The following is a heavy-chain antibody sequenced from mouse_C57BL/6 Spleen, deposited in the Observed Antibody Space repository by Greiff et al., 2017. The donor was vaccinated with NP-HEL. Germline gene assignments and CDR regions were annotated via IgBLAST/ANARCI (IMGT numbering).Heavy chain of an antibody. J-gene: IGHJ3*01. CDR2: IYPRSGNT. V-gene: IGHV1-81*01. CDR1: GYTFTSYG. D-gene: IGHD1-1*01. CDR3: AREGGSSFSGFAY. Sequence: QVQLQQSGAELARPGASVKLSCKASGYTFTSYGISWVKQRTGQGLEWIGEIYPRSGNTYYNEKFKGKATLTADKSSSTAYMELRSLTSEDSSVYFCAREGGSSFSGFAYWGQGTLVTVSA.